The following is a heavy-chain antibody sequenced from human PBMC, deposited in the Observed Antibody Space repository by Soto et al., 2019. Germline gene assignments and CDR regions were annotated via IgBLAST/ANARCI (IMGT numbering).Heavy chain of an antibody. D-gene: IGHD3-22*01. V-gene: IGHV4-31*03. CDR1: GGSISSGGYY. J-gene: IGHJ6*02. Sequence: SETLSLTCTVSGGSISSGGYYWSWIRQHPGKGLEWIGYIYYSGSTYYNPSLKSRVTISVDTSKNQFSLKLSSVTAADTAVYYCARDHYYDSSGLSGMDVWGQGTTVTVSS. CDR2: IYYSGST. CDR3: ARDHYYDSSGLSGMDV.